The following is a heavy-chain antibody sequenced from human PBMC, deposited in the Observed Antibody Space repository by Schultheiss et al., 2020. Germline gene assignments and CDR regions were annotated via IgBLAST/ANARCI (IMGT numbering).Heavy chain of an antibody. Sequence: SETLSLTCTVSGGSISSGGYYWSWIRQPPGKGLEWIGYIYYSGSTYYNPSLKSRVTISVDTSKNQFSLKLSSVTAADTAVYYCARGSRIYYFDYWGQGTLVTVSS. D-gene: IGHD1-14*01. CDR2: IYYSGST. CDR1: GGSISSGGYY. CDR3: ARGSRIYYFDY. J-gene: IGHJ4*02. V-gene: IGHV4-31*03.